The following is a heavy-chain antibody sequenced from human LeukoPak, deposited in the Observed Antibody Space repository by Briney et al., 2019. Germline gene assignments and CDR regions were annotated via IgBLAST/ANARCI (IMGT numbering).Heavy chain of an antibody. CDR2: ISSSSSYI. D-gene: IGHD2-15*01. CDR1: GFTFSSYA. J-gene: IGHJ3*02. Sequence: GGSLRLSCAASGFTFSSYAMSWVRQAPGKGLEWVSSISSSSSYIYYADSVKGRFTISRDNAKDSLYLQMNSLRAEDTAVYYCAKDLVVAALWYAFDIWGQGTMVTVSS. CDR3: AKDLVVAALWYAFDI. V-gene: IGHV3-21*01.